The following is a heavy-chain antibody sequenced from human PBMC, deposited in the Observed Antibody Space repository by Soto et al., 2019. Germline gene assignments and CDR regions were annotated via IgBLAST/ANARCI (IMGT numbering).Heavy chain of an antibody. CDR2: MWYDRSHT. D-gene: IGHD1-1*01. J-gene: IGHJ6*02. CDR1: GFTFSSYA. Sequence: QAHLVESGGGVVQPGGSLRLSCAASGFTFSSYAMHGVRQAPGKGLEWVALMWYDRSHTYYAESVKGRFNISRDESKNMLFLHMSGLRAEDTAVYYCSRDRSWRTGYYSGIDVWGQGTTVTVS. CDR3: SRDRSWRTGYYSGIDV. V-gene: IGHV3-33*01.